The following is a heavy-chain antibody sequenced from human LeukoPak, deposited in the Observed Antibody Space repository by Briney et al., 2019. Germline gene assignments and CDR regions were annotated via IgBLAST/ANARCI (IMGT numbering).Heavy chain of an antibody. Sequence: GGSLRLSCAASGFSFSSYGMHWFRQTPGKGLEWVAFILYDGTNKNYAESVKGRFTISRDNSKNTLYLQMNSLRREDTAVYYCARVTLTGYYAFDYWGQGTLVTVSS. CDR2: ILYDGTNK. D-gene: IGHD3-9*01. CDR1: GFSFSSYG. CDR3: ARVTLTGYYAFDY. V-gene: IGHV3-30*02. J-gene: IGHJ4*02.